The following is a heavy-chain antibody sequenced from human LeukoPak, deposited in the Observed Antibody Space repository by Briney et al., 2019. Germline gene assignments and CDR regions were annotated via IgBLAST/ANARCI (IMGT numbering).Heavy chain of an antibody. CDR2: TYYRSKWYN. CDR3: AGTRYCSRTSCLWGPYNWFDP. D-gene: IGHD2-2*01. J-gene: IGHJ5*02. Sequence: SQTLSLTCAISGDSVSRDSAAWKWLRHSPSRGLEWLGRTYYRSKWYNDSAVSVKSRITINPDTSKNQFSLQLNSVTPEDTAVYYCAGTRYCSRTSCLWGPYNWFDPWGQGTLVTVSS. CDR1: GDSVSRDSAA. V-gene: IGHV6-1*01.